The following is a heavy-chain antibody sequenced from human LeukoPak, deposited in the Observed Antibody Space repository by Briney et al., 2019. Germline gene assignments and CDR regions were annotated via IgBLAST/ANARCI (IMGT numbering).Heavy chain of an antibody. Sequence: VASVKVSCKASGYTFTGYYMNWVRQAPGQGLEWMGWINSDSGFTKYAQKFQGRVTMIRDTSITTVYMDLTRLTSDDTAVYYCARNFDMKGFDPWGQGTLVTVSS. D-gene: IGHD3-9*01. CDR2: INSDSGFT. CDR3: ARNFDMKGFDP. CDR1: GYTFTGYY. V-gene: IGHV1-2*02. J-gene: IGHJ5*02.